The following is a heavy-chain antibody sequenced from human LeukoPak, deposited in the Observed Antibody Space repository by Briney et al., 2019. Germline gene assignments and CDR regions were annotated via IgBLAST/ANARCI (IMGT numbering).Heavy chain of an antibody. CDR2: IYFTGST. CDR1: GFTFSSYT. D-gene: IGHD1-1*01. CDR3: ARFATNNWYFDY. Sequence: SGGSLRLSCVASGFTFSSYTVNWVRQTPGKGLEWIGYIYFTGSTNYNPSLESRVIISVDTSKNQFSLTLTSVTAADTAVYYCARFATNNWYFDYWGQGTLVTVSS. V-gene: IGHV4-59*08. J-gene: IGHJ4*02.